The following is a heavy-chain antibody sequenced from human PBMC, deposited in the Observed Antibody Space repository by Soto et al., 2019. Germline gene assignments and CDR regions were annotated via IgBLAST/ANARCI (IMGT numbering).Heavy chain of an antibody. CDR3: AKNQERELPRVMDC. Sequence: GGSLRLSCATSGLTFSNYAMSWGRQAPGGGLEWVSSMSGSSGTTYYADSVRGRFTIARDRSKNTLYLQMSSLRAEDTALYYCAKNQERELPRVMDCWGKGTLVTVSS. V-gene: IGHV3-23*01. CDR2: MSGSSGTT. D-gene: IGHD1-7*01. CDR1: GLTFSNYA. J-gene: IGHJ4*02.